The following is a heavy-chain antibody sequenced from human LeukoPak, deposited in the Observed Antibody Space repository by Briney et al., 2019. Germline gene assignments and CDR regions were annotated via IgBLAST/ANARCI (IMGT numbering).Heavy chain of an antibody. CDR3: ARGPLYYYDSSGYRDY. Sequence: SETLSLTCAVYGGSFSGYYWSWIRQPPGKGLEWIGEINHSGSTNYNPSLKSRVTISVDTSKNQFSLKLSSVTAADTAVYYCARGPLYYYDSSGYRDYWGQGTLVTVSS. D-gene: IGHD3-22*01. V-gene: IGHV4-34*01. CDR2: INHSGST. J-gene: IGHJ4*02. CDR1: GGSFSGYY.